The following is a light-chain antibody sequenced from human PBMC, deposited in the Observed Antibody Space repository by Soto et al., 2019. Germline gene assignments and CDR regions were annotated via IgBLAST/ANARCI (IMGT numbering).Light chain of an antibody. CDR2: DVS. CDR1: QSISSW. V-gene: IGKV1-5*01. Sequence: DIQMTQSPSTLSASVGDRVTITCRAGQSISSWLAWYQQKPGTAPKLLIYDVSSLESGVPSRFSGSGSGAEIALTISSLQTDDFATYYCQQYNSYLFTFGPGTKVDIK. J-gene: IGKJ3*01. CDR3: QQYNSYLFT.